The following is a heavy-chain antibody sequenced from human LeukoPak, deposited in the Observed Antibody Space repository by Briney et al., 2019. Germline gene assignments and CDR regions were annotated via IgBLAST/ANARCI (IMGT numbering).Heavy chain of an antibody. CDR2: MYHRGNT. V-gene: IGHV4-38-2*01. Sequence: PSETLSLTCAVSGYSISSGYHWGWIRPPPGKGLEWIGIMYHRGNTYYNPSLKSRVTISVDTSKNQFSLKLRSVTAADTALYYCARVDWNPDYWGQGTLVTVSS. CDR1: GYSISSGYH. D-gene: IGHD1-1*01. J-gene: IGHJ4*02. CDR3: ARVDWNPDY.